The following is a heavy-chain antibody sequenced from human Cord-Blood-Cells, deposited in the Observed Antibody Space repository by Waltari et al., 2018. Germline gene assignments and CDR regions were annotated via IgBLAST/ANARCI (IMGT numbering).Heavy chain of an antibody. CDR2: IYSGGST. CDR3: ARGSGGSPPYDY. CDR1: GFTVSSNY. V-gene: IGHV3-66*01. J-gene: IGHJ4*02. D-gene: IGHD2-15*01. Sequence: EVQLVESGGGLVQPGGSLSLSCAASGFTVSSNYMCWVRQAPGKGLGWVSVIYSGGSTYYADSVKGRFTISRDNSKNTLYLQMNSLRAEDTAVYYCARGSGGSPPYDYWGQGTLVTVSS.